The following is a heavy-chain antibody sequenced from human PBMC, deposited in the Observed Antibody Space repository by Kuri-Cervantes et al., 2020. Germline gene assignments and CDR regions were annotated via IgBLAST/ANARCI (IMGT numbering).Heavy chain of an antibody. J-gene: IGHJ4*02. V-gene: IGHV3-11*04. CDR1: GFTFSDYY. Sequence: GGSLRLSCAASGFTFSDYYMSWIRQAPGRWLEWVSYISSSGSTIYDADSVKGRFTISRDNAKNSLYLQMHSLRAEDTAVYYCARDRYDFWSGYYQKPGVFDYWGQGTLVTVSS. CDR2: ISSSGSTI. CDR3: ARDRYDFWSGYYQKPGVFDY. D-gene: IGHD3-3*01.